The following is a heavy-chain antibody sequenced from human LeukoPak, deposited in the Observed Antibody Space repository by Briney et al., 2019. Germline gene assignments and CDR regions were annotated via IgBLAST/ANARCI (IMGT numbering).Heavy chain of an antibody. Sequence: SETLSLTCAVYGGSFSGYYWSWIRQPPGKGLECIGEINHSGSTNYNPSLKSRVTISVDTSKNQFSLKLSSVTAADTAVYYCASMVRGVIIGTYFDYWGQGTLVTVSS. CDR2: INHSGST. CDR3: ASMVRGVIIGTYFDY. D-gene: IGHD3-10*01. J-gene: IGHJ4*02. CDR1: GGSFSGYY. V-gene: IGHV4-34*01.